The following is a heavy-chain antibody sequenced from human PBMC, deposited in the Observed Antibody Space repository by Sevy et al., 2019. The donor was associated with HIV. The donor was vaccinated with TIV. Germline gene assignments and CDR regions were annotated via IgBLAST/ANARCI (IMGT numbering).Heavy chain of an antibody. CDR3: ARDREGGNPPGRWFDP. D-gene: IGHD3-16*01. V-gene: IGHV3-30-3*01. CDR2: ISYDGSNE. J-gene: IGHJ5*02. CDR1: GFTFSSYA. Sequence: GGSLRLSCAASGFTFSSYAMHWVRQAPGKGLEWVAVISYDGSNEYYADSVKGRFTISRDNSKNTLYLQMNSLRAEDTAVYYCARDREGGNPPGRWFDPWGQGTLVTVSS.